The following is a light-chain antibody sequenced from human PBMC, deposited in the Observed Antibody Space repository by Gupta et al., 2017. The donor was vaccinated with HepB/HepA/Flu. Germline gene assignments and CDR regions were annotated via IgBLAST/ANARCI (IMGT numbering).Light chain of an antibody. CDR2: TTS. Sequence: DIQMIQSPSSLSASVGDTVTITCRASQSINTFLHWYQQRPGRAPKLLISTTSTLQSGVPSRFSGSGSGTDFTLTISSLQPEDFATYYCQQTYTTPITFGQGTRLEIK. V-gene: IGKV1-39*01. CDR1: QSINTF. J-gene: IGKJ5*01. CDR3: QQTYTTPIT.